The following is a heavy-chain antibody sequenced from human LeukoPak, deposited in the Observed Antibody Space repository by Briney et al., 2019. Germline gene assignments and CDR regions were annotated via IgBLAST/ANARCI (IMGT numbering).Heavy chain of an antibody. V-gene: IGHV4-34*01. D-gene: IGHD1-26*01. CDR3: ARDRGGSYYFDY. J-gene: IGHJ4*02. Sequence: SETLSLTCAVYGGSFSGYYWSWIRQPPGKGLEWIGEINHSGNTYYDPSLKSRVTISIDTSKKQFSLKLSSVTAADAAVYYCARDRGGSYYFDYWGQGTLVTVSA. CDR1: GGSFSGYY. CDR2: INHSGNT.